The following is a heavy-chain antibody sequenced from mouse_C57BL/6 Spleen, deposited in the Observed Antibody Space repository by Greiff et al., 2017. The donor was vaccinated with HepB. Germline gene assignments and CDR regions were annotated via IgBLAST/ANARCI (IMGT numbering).Heavy chain of an antibody. CDR3: TRVRGDYDRYFDV. Sequence: EVKVVESGEGLVKPGGSLKLSCAASGFTFSSYAMSWVRQTPEKRLEWVAYISSGGDYIYYADTVKGRFTISRDNARNTLYLQMSSLKSEDTAMYYCTRVRGDYDRYFDVWGTGTTVTVSS. CDR1: GFTFSSYA. CDR2: ISSGGDYI. V-gene: IGHV5-9-1*02. D-gene: IGHD2-4*01. J-gene: IGHJ1*03.